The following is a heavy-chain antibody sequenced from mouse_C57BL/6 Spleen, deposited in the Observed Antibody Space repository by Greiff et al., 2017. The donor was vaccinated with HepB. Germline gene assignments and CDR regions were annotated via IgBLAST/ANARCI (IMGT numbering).Heavy chain of an antibody. CDR3: ARGAYYSNSRFAY. Sequence: EVQLQQSGPELVKPGASVKMSCKASGYTFTDYNMHWVKQSHGKSLEWIGYINPNNGGTNYNQKFKGKATLTVNKSSSTAYMELRSLTSEDSAVYYCARGAYYSNSRFAYWGQGTLVTVSA. CDR2: INPNNGGT. CDR1: GYTFTDYN. J-gene: IGHJ3*01. V-gene: IGHV1-22*01. D-gene: IGHD2-5*01.